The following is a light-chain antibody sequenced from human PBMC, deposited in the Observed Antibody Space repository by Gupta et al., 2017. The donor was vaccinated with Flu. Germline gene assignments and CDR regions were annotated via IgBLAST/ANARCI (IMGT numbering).Light chain of an antibody. CDR3: QSFDNSLNGWV. CDR2: STT. Sequence: QSVLTQPPSVSGAPGPRVTISCTGSSSNIGAHYNIHWYQQLPGAVPKRLIYSTTNRPSGVPDRFSASKSGTSASLAIAGLQAEDEADYYCQSFDNSLNGWVFGGGTKLTVL. V-gene: IGLV1-40*01. J-gene: IGLJ3*02. CDR1: SSNIGAHYN.